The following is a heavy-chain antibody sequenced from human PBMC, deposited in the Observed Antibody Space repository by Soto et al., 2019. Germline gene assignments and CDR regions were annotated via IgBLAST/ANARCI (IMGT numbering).Heavy chain of an antibody. J-gene: IGHJ4*02. CDR1: GYTFTSYD. V-gene: IGHV1-8*01. D-gene: IGHD1-7*01. CDR2: MNPSTGST. Sequence: QVQLVQSGAEVKKPGASVKVSCKASGYTFTSYDIKWVRQATGQGLEWMGWMNPSTGSTGFAQKFQGRVTMISNTSISTAYLELSSLTSEATAVYYCAGGRLVAGTVDYWGQGTLVTVSS. CDR3: AGGRLVAGTVDY.